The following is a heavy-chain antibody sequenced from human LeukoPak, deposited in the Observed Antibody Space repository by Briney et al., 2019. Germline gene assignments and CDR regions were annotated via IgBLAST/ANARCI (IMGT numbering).Heavy chain of an antibody. J-gene: IGHJ4*02. Sequence: GGSLRLSCAASGFSFSDYAMSWVRQAPGKGPEWVSGISGSGASRYYEDSVKGRFTISRDNAKNTLYLQMNSLSAEDTAVYYCAKVKITMIVVVVTTNGFFDHWGQGTLVTVSS. V-gene: IGHV3-23*01. CDR3: AKVKITMIVVVVTTNGFFDH. CDR1: GFSFSDYA. D-gene: IGHD3-22*01. CDR2: ISGSGASR.